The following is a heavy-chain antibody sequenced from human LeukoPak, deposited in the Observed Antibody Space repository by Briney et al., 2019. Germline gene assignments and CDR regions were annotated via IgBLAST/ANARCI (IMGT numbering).Heavy chain of an antibody. CDR2: ISADTGKI. Sequence: ASVKVSCKASRYSFATYGFCWVRQAPRHGLEWMGWISADTGKIDYAQKFQGRVTMTTDTSTSTAYMELRSLRPDDTAVYYCAKVAGDRMDYWGQGTLLTVSS. CDR1: RYSFATYG. D-gene: IGHD6-13*01. J-gene: IGHJ4*02. CDR3: AKVAGDRMDY. V-gene: IGHV1-18*01.